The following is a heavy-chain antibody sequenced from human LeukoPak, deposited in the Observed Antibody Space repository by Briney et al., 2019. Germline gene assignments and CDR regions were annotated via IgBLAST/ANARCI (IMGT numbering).Heavy chain of an antibody. J-gene: IGHJ4*02. CDR1: GFMFDDYA. Sequence: GGSLRISCAASGFMFDDYAMHRVRQVPGRGLEWVSLISGDGVSSFYADSVKGRFTISRDNNNSSLSLQMRRLTTEDTAFYYCVREQFSHTSNYFDNWGQGILVTVSS. CDR2: ISGDGVSS. V-gene: IGHV3-43*02. CDR3: VREQFSHTSNYFDN. D-gene: IGHD5-24*01.